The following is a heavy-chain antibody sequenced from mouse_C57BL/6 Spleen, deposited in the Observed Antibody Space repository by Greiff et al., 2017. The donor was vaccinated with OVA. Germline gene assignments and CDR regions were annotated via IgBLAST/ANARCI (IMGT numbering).Heavy chain of an antibody. Sequence: VQLQQSGAELVRPGASVKLSCTASGFNIKDYYMHWVKQRPEQGLEWIGRIDPEDGDTEYAPKFQGKATMTADTSSNTAYLQLSSLTSEDTAVYYCTKANWEGDWYFDVWGTGTTVTVSS. V-gene: IGHV14-1*01. CDR1: GFNIKDYY. D-gene: IGHD4-1*01. CDR3: TKANWEGDWYFDV. J-gene: IGHJ1*03. CDR2: IDPEDGDT.